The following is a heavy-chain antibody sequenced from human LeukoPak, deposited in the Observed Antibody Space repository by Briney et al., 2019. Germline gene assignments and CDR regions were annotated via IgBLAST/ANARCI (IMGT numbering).Heavy chain of an antibody. J-gene: IGHJ4*02. V-gene: IGHV4-38-2*02. CDR3: ATGQPAGAPFDY. D-gene: IGHD6-19*01. CDR2: TYHSGST. Sequence: SETLSLTCTVSGYSISSAYYWGCIRQPPGKGLEWIGSTYHSGSTYYNPSLKSRVTISVDTSKNQFSLNLSSVTAADTAVYYCATGQPAGAPFDYWGQGTLVTVSS. CDR1: GYSISSAYY.